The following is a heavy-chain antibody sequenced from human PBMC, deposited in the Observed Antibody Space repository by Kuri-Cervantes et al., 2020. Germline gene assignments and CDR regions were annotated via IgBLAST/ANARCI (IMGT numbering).Heavy chain of an antibody. Sequence: GSLRLSCAVSGYSISSGYYWGWIRQPPGKGLEWIGYIYYSGGTNYNPSLKSRVTISVDTSKNQFSLKLSSVTAADTAVYYCATGDGDYGDPWGYWGQGTLVTVSS. J-gene: IGHJ4*02. V-gene: IGHV4-61*01. CDR2: IYYSGGT. D-gene: IGHD4-17*01. CDR1: GYSISSGYY. CDR3: ATGDGDYGDPWGY.